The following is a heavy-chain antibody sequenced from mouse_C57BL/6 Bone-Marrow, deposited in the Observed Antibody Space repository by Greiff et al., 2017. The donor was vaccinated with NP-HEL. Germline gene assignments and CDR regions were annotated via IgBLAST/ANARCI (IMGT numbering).Heavy chain of an antibody. CDR1: GYTFTDYY. D-gene: IGHD2-3*01. CDR2: INPYNGGT. Sequence: EVQLQQSGPVLVKPGASVKMSCKASGYTFTDYYMNWVKQSHGKSLEWIGVINPYNGGTSYNQKFKGKATLTVDKSSSTAYMELNSLTSEDSAVYYCASGNYDGYPWFAYWGQGTLVTVSA. V-gene: IGHV1-19*01. J-gene: IGHJ3*01. CDR3: ASGNYDGYPWFAY.